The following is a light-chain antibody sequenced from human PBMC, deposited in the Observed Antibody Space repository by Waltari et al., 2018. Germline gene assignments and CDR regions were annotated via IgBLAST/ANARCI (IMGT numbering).Light chain of an antibody. CDR3: MQGIHLIS. J-gene: IGKJ5*01. CDR2: EVS. V-gene: IGKV2-29*02. Sequence: VMTQTPLSLFFTPGQSASISCKSSQSLLHTDGKTYLHWYLQKPGQPPQLLMYEVSRRFTGVPERFSGSGSGTDFTLTIRRVEADDVGIYYCMQGIHLISFGQGTRLEIK. CDR1: QSLLHTDGKTY.